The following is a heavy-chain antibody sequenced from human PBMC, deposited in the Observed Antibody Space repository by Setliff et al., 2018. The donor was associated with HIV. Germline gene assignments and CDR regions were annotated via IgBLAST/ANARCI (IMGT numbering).Heavy chain of an antibody. CDR1: GGSISSHY. Sequence: PSETLSLTCTVSGGSISSHYWSWIRQPPGKGLEWIGHIYTTGSTNYNPSLKSRVTISADTSNNQFSLRLTSMTAADTAVYYCAKTSVGATGLYAFDIWGQGTMVTVSS. CDR3: AKTSVGATGLYAFDI. V-gene: IGHV4-4*08. D-gene: IGHD1-26*01. CDR2: IYTTGST. J-gene: IGHJ3*02.